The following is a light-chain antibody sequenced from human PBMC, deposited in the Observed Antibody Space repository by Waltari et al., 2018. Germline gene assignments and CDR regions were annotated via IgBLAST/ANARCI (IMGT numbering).Light chain of an antibody. J-gene: IGKJ1*01. CDR2: AAS. CDR3: QQYKTYPLT. V-gene: IGKV1-16*02. CDR1: QAISNY. Sequence: DIQMTQSPSSLSASLGDRVPITCRASQAISNYLAWFQQKPGKASKSLIYAASSLQSGVPSNFSGSGSGTDFTLTISSLQPEDFATYYCQQYKTYPLTFGQGTKVEVK.